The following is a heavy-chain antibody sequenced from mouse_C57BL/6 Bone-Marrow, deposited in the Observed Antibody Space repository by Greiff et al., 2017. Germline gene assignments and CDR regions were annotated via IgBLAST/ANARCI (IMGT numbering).Heavy chain of an antibody. J-gene: IGHJ2*01. CDR1: GFNIKDDY. CDR3: TTWGDYGFDY. V-gene: IGHV14-4*01. Sequence: VQLQQSGAELVRPGASVKLSCTASGFNIKDDYMHWVKQRPEQGLEWIGWIDTENGDTEYASKFQGKATITADTSSNTAYLQLSSLTSEDTAVYYCTTWGDYGFDYWGQGTTLTVSS. D-gene: IGHD2-4*01. CDR2: IDTENGDT.